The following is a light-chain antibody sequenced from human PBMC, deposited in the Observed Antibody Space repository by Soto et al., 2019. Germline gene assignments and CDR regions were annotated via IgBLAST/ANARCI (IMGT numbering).Light chain of an antibody. CDR2: EVS. V-gene: IGLV2-14*01. Sequence: QSALTQPASVSGSPGQSITISCTATTSDVGGFDSVSWYQQHPGTAPRVIIYEVSNRPSGVSYRFSGSKSANTASLTISGLQADDEADYYCSSYTTSNTWLFGGGTNPTVL. CDR1: TSDVGGFDS. J-gene: IGLJ3*02. CDR3: SSYTTSNTWL.